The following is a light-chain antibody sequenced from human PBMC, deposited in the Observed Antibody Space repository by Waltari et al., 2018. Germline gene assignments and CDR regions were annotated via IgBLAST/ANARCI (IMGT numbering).Light chain of an antibody. CDR2: KVS. V-gene: IGKV2-30*02. CDR3: MQGTHWPLWT. J-gene: IGKJ1*01. CDR1: SLVHIDGNTY. Sequence: SLVHIDGNTYLNWFHQRPGQSPRRLIYKVSNRDSGVPDRFSDSGSGTDFTLEISRVEAEDVGVYYCMQGTHWPLWTFGQGTKVE.